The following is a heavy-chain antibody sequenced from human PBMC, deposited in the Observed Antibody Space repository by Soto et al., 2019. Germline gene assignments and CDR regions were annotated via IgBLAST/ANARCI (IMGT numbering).Heavy chain of an antibody. J-gene: IGHJ4*02. CDR3: ARREIQGPIDY. CDR2: IYYSGTT. Sequence: PSETLSLTCADSGYSISSSNWWGWIRQPPGKGLEWIGYIYYSGTTYYNPSLKSRVTMSVDTSRNQFSLKLTSVTAVDTAVYYCARREIQGPIDYWGQGTVVTVSS. CDR1: GYSISSSNW. V-gene: IGHV4-28*01. D-gene: IGHD1-26*01.